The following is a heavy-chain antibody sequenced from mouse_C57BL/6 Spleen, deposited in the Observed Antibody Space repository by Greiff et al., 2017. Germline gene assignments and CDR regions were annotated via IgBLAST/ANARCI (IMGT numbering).Heavy chain of an antibody. D-gene: IGHD1-1*01. CDR2: INPSTGGT. J-gene: IGHJ2*01. Sequence: EVQLQQSGPELVKPGASVKISCKASGYSFTGYYMNWVKQSPEKSLEWIGEINPSTGGTTYNQKFKAKATLTVDKSSSTAYMQLKSLTSEDSAVYYCARRVSNYYGSSGGFDYWGQGTTLTVSS. CDR3: ARRVSNYYGSSGGFDY. V-gene: IGHV1-42*01. CDR1: GYSFTGYY.